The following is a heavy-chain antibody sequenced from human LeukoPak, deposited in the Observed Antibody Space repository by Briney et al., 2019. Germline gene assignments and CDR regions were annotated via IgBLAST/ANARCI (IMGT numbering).Heavy chain of an antibody. J-gene: IGHJ3*02. V-gene: IGHV4-39*02. D-gene: IGHD5-24*01. Sequence: SETLSLTCTVSGGSISSSDYYWGWIRQPPGKGLEYIGIIYYSGSTYYNPSLKSRVTISVDTSKNQFSLKLTSVTAADTAVYYCARDWARWLQFTAGAFDIWGQGTMVTVSS. CDR1: GGSISSSDYY. CDR2: IYYSGST. CDR3: ARDWARWLQFTAGAFDI.